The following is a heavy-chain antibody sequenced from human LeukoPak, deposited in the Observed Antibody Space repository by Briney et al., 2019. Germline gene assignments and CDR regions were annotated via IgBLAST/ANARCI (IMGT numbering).Heavy chain of an antibody. D-gene: IGHD6-19*01. V-gene: IGHV3-23*01. CDR3: AREQSGTRGWYTVDY. CDR1: GFTFSAYA. Sequence: GGSLRLSCAASGFTFSAYAVTWVRQAPGKGLEWVSAVRGNSERTYYADSVRGRFTISRDNSKDTVYLQISSLRVEDTAVYYCAREQSGTRGWYTVDYWGQGTLVAVSS. CDR2: VRGNSERT. J-gene: IGHJ4*02.